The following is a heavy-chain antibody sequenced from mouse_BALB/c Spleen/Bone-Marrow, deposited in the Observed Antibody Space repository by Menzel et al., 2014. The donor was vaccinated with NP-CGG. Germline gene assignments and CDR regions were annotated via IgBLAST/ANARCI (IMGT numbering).Heavy chain of an antibody. D-gene: IGHD2-3*01. CDR2: IDPANGNT. CDR3: ANDWFAY. CDR1: GFNIEDTY. V-gene: IGHV14-3*02. Sequence: EVQLQQSGAELVKPGASVKLSCTASGFNIEDTYMHWVKQRPEQGLEWIRRIDPANGNTKYDPKFQGKATITADTSSNTAHLHLSSLTSEDTAVYYCANDWFAYWGQGTLVTVSA. J-gene: IGHJ3*01.